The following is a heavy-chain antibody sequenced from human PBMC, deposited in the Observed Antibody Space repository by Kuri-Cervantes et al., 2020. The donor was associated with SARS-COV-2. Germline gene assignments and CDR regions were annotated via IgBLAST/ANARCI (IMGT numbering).Heavy chain of an antibody. Sequence: SETLSLTCTVSGGSVSSGSYYWSWIRQPPGKGLEWIGYIYYSGSTNYNPSLKSRVTISVDTSKNQLSLKLSSVTAADTAVYYCARDSGGSYRDFDYWGQGTLVTVSS. D-gene: IGHD1-26*01. CDR1: GGSVSSGSYY. V-gene: IGHV4-61*01. CDR2: IYYSGST. J-gene: IGHJ4*02. CDR3: ARDSGGSYRDFDY.